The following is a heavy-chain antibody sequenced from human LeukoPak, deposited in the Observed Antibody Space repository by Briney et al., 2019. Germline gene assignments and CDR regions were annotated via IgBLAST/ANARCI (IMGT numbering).Heavy chain of an antibody. Sequence: PSETLSLTCAVYGGSFSGYYWNWVRQPPGKGLEWLGEINRSRSTNYNPSLKSRVTISLDTSKNQFSLQLSSVTAADTAVYYCARSVGQGLVQGDHWGKGTLVTVSS. CDR3: ARSVGQGLVQGDH. J-gene: IGHJ4*02. D-gene: IGHD6-19*01. CDR2: INRSRST. CDR1: GGSFSGYY. V-gene: IGHV4-34*01.